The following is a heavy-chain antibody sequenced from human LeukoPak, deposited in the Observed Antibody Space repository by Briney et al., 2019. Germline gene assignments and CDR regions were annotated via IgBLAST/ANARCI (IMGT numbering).Heavy chain of an antibody. D-gene: IGHD1-26*01. Sequence: GGSLRLSCAASGFTFSSYGMHWVRQAPGKGLEWVAVIWYDGSNKYYADSVKGRFTISRDNSKNALYLQMNSLRAEDTAVYYCARERELPGDYYGMDVWGQGTTATVSS. CDR2: IWYDGSNK. CDR1: GFTFSSYG. J-gene: IGHJ6*02. V-gene: IGHV3-33*01. CDR3: ARERELPGDYYGMDV.